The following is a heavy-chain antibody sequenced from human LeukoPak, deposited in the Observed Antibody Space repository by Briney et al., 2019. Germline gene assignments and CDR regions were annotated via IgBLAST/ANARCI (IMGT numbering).Heavy chain of an antibody. V-gene: IGHV1-69*06. D-gene: IGHD6-19*01. J-gene: IGHJ4*02. CDR3: ARGRITVAAIYYFDY. CDR1: GYTFTSYG. CDR2: IIPIFDTA. Sequence: SVKVSCKASGYTFTSYGISWVRQAPGQGLEWMGGIIPIFDTAKYAQKFQGRVTITADKSTSTTYMELSSLRSEDTAMYFCARGRITVAAIYYFDYRGQGTLVTVSS.